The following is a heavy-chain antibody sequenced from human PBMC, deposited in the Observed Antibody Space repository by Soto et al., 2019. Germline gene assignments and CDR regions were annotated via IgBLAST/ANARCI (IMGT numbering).Heavy chain of an antibody. V-gene: IGHV2-5*02. CDR1: GFSLSTSGVG. D-gene: IGHD2-15*01. CDR2: IYWDDDK. J-gene: IGHJ4*02. CDR3: AHRPSYCSGDPCYSGFDY. Sequence: QITLKESGPTLVKPTQTLTLTCTFSGFSLSTSGVGVGWIRQPPGKALEWLALIYWDDDKRYSPSLKSRLTITKDTSKNQVVLTMTNMEPVDTATYYCAHRPSYCSGDPCYSGFDYWGQGTLVTVSS.